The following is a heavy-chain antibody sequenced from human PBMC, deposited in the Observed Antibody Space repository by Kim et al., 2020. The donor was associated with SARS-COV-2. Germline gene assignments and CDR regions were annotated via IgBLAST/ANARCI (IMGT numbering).Heavy chain of an antibody. CDR2: IFHTGTT. J-gene: IGHJ3*02. D-gene: IGHD1-26*01. V-gene: IGHV4-4*02. CDR3: ARGRLVGSTGGPFHI. CDR1: GGSIPTTNW. Sequence: SETLSLTCAVSGGSIPTTNWWTWVRQPPGKGLEWIGEIFHTGTTHYNPSLKSRVTISVDKSKNEFSLKMTSVTASDAAVYYCARGRLVGSTGGPFHIWGQGTMVSVSS.